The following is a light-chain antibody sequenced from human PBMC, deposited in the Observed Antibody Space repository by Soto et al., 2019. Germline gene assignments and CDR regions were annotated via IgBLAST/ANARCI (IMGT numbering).Light chain of an antibody. Sequence: SALAQPASVSGSPGQSITISCTGTSSDVGGYNYVSWYQQHPGKAPKLMIYEVSNRPSGVSNRSSGSKSGNTASLTISGLQAEDEADYYCSSYTSSSTSYVFGTGTKVTVL. CDR3: SSYTSSSTSYV. V-gene: IGLV2-14*01. CDR1: SSDVGGYNY. CDR2: EVS. J-gene: IGLJ1*01.